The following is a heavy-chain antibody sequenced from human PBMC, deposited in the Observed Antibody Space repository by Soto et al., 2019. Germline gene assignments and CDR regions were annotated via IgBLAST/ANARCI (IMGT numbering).Heavy chain of an antibody. Sequence: ASLKVSCKVSGYTLTELSMHWVRQAPGKGLEWMGGFDPEDGETIYAQKFQGRVTMTEDTSTDTAYMELSSLRSEDTAVYYCATSSSSSSRLDYYYGMDVWGQGTTVTVSS. CDR2: FDPEDGET. J-gene: IGHJ6*02. CDR3: ATSSSSSSRLDYYYGMDV. D-gene: IGHD6-6*01. V-gene: IGHV1-24*01. CDR1: GYTLTELS.